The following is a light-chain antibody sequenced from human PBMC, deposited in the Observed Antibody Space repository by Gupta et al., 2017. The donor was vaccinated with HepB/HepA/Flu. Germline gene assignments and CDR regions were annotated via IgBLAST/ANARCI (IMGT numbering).Light chain of an antibody. CDR3: ATWDDSPWSGV. J-gene: IGLJ2*01. CDR1: SSTIGSNT. Sequence: QSVLTPPPSASGTPGQRVTISCSGRSSTIGSNTVNWYRQLPGTAPKLHIYNNNQRPSGVPDRFSGSKSGTSASLAISGLQSEDEADYYCATWDDSPWSGVFGGGTKLTVL. V-gene: IGLV1-44*01. CDR2: NNN.